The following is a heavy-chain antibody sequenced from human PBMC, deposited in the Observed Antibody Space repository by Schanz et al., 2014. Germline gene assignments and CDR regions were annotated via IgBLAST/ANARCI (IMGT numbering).Heavy chain of an antibody. CDR3: AGTYCSSTSCYTGYYYMDV. J-gene: IGHJ6*03. V-gene: IGHV1-69*02. Sequence: VQLEQSGAEVKKPGSSVKVSCKASGGTFSSFGINWVRQAPGQGLEWMGRIIPSLGLANYAQNFQGRVTITADKSTSTTYMELTSLTSEDTAVYYCAGTYCSSTSCYTGYYYMDVWGKGTTVTVSS. CDR2: IIPSLGLA. D-gene: IGHD2-2*02. CDR1: GGTFSSFG.